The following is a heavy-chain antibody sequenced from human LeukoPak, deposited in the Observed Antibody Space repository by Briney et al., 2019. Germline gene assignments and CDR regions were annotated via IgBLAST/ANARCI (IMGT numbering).Heavy chain of an antibody. V-gene: IGHV4-38-2*02. CDR3: ARGMGYVGWFDP. D-gene: IGHD5-12*01. Sequence: PSETLSLTCTVSGYSISSGYYWGWIRQPPGKGLEWIGSIYHSGSTYYNPSLKSRVTISIDTSKNQFSLKLSSVTAADTAVYYCARGMGYVGWFDPWGQGTLVTVSS. CDR1: GYSISSGYY. J-gene: IGHJ5*02. CDR2: IYHSGST.